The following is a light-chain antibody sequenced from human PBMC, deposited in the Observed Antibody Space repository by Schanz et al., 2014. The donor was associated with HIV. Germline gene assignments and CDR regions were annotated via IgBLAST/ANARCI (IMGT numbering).Light chain of an antibody. V-gene: IGKV3-15*01. CDR3: QQYNDWPPIT. J-gene: IGKJ5*01. Sequence: EIVLTQSPATLSLSPGERATLSCRASQSVSSYLAWYQQKPGQAPRLLIYGASTRATTFPARFSGSGSGTEFTLTIGSLQSEDFAVYYCQQYNDWPPITFGQGTRLEIK. CDR1: QSVSSY. CDR2: GAS.